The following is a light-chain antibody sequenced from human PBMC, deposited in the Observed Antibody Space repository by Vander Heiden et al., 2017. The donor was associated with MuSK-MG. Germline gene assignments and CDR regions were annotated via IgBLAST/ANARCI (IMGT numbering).Light chain of an antibody. J-gene: IGLJ2*01. V-gene: IGLV2-14*01. Sequence: QSALTQPASASGSPAHSITISCTGTSSDVGGYNYVSWYQQHPDKAPKLIIFDVTNRPSGVSSRFSGSKSANTASLTIAGLQAGDEADYYCSSYTSSSSLVVFGGGTKLTV. CDR3: SSYTSSSSLVV. CDR1: SSDVGGYNY. CDR2: DVT.